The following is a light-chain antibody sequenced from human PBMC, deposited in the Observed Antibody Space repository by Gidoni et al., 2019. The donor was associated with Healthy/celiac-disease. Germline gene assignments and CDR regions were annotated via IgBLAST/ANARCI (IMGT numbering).Light chain of an antibody. CDR3: QQSYSTPPT. J-gene: IGKJ4*01. Sequence: DIKMTQCPSSLSASVGDRVTITCRASQSISSSLNWYQQKPGKDPKLLIYAASSLQSGVPSSFSGSGSGTDFTLTISSLQPEVFATYYCQQSYSTPPTFGGGTKVEIK. CDR2: AAS. V-gene: IGKV1-39*01. CDR1: QSISSS.